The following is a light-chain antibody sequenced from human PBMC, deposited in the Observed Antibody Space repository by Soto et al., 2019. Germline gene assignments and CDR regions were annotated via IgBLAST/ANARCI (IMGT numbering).Light chain of an antibody. CDR2: AAS. CDR1: PSISTP. J-gene: IGKJ1*01. Sequence: IHITQSPPSLSASVEDRANITCRASPSISTPSTWYQQKPGKAPMLRSFAASSGQRGVPSRFSGSRAGPAFTRNISSLQPEDFETYYCQPSYSSPPTFGQGTKV. V-gene: IGKV1-39*01. CDR3: QPSYSSPPT.